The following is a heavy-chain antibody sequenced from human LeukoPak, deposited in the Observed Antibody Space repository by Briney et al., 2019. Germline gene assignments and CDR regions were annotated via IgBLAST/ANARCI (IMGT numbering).Heavy chain of an antibody. Sequence: SETLSLTCAVYGGSFGDFWWTWIRQPPGKGLEWIGSIYYSGSTYYNPSLKSRVTISVDTSKNQFSLKLSSVTAADTAVYYCARDDYYYDSSGFHYWGQGTLVTVSS. CDR1: GGSFGDFW. CDR2: IYYSGST. CDR3: ARDDYYYDSSGFHY. D-gene: IGHD3-22*01. J-gene: IGHJ4*02. V-gene: IGHV4-34*01.